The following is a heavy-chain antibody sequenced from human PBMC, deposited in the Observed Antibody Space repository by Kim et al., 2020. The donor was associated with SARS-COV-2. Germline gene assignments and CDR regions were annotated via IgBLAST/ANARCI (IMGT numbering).Heavy chain of an antibody. Sequence: GGSLRLSCAASGFTFSSYWMHWVRQAPGKGLVWVSRINSDGSTTSYADSVKGRFTISRENAKNTLYLQMNSLRAEDTAVYYCARASGGVILDYWGQGTLVAVSS. CDR1: GFTFSSYW. D-gene: IGHD3-3*01. CDR2: INSDGSTT. CDR3: ARASGGVILDY. V-gene: IGHV3-74*01. J-gene: IGHJ4*02.